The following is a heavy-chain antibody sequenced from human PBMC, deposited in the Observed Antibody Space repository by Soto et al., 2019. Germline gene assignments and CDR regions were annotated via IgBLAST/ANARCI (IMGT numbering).Heavy chain of an antibody. V-gene: IGHV4-34*01. CDR2: INHSGST. D-gene: IGHD2-2*01. CDR1: GGSFSDYY. J-gene: IGHJ4*02. Sequence: PSQPLPLTCAVYGGSFSDYYWSWIRQPPGKGLEWIGEINHSGSTNYNPSLKSRVTISVDTSKNQFSLKLSSVTAADTAVYYCARERLPAAMGYFDYWGQGTLVTVSS. CDR3: ARERLPAAMGYFDY.